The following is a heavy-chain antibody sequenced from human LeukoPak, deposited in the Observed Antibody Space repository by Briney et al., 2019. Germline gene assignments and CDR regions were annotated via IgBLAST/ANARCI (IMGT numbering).Heavy chain of an antibody. V-gene: IGHV3-30*04. D-gene: IGHD5-12*01. CDR2: ISYDGSNK. Sequence: SCKASGCTFSSYAMLWVRQAPGKGLEWVAVISYDGSNKYYADSVKGRFTISRDNSKNTLYLQMNSLRAEDTAVYYCARDGGRRGYSGYDGYWGQGTLVTVSS. CDR3: ARDGGRRGYSGYDGY. J-gene: IGHJ4*02. CDR1: GCTFSSYA.